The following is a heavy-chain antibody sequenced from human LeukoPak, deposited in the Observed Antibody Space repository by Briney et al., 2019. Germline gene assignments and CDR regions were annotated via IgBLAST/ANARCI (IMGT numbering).Heavy chain of an antibody. J-gene: IGHJ4*02. CDR2: ISHSSDAI. V-gene: IGHV3-48*02. CDR3: ARASPSGYDY. D-gene: IGHD3-22*01. Sequence: GGSLRLSCAASGFTFSTYGMNWVRQAPGKGLEWVSYISHSSDAIYYPDSVKGRFTICRGNAKNSLYLQMNSLRDEDTAVYYCARASPSGYDYWAREPWSPSPQ. CDR1: GFTFSTYG.